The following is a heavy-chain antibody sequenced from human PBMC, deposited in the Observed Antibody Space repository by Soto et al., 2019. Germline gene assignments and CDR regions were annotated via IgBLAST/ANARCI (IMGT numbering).Heavy chain of an antibody. CDR3: TTRSSRITIFGVVSRFIDY. D-gene: IGHD3-3*01. J-gene: IGHJ4*02. Sequence: GESLKISCAASGFTFSNAWMNWVRQAPGKGLEWVGRIKSKTDGGTTDYAAPVKGRFTISRDDSKNTLYLQMNSLKTEDTAVYYCTTRSSRITIFGVVSRFIDYWGQGTLVTVSS. CDR2: IKSKTDGGTT. CDR1: GFTFSNAW. V-gene: IGHV3-15*07.